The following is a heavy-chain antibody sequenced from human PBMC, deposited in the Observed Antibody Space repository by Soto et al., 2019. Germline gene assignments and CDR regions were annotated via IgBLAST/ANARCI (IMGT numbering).Heavy chain of an antibody. V-gene: IGHV3-9*01. CDR3: AKDSSYRSSWTAFDY. D-gene: IGHD6-13*01. J-gene: IGHJ4*02. CDR1: GFTFDDYA. CDR2: ISGNSGSI. Sequence: EVQLVESGGGLVQPGRSLRLSCAASGFTFDDYAMHWVRQAPGKGLEWVSGISGNSGSIGYADSVKGRFTISRDNAKNSLYLQMNSLRAEDTDLYYCAKDSSYRSSWTAFDYWGQGTLVTVSS.